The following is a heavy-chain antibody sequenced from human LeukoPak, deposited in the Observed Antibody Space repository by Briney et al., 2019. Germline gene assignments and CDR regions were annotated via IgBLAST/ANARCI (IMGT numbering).Heavy chain of an antibody. CDR1: GYTXTSYG. CDR2: ISSHSGNT. J-gene: IGHJ6*02. Sequence: GASVKVSCKASGYTXTSYGISWVRRAPGQGLEWMGWISSHSGNTNYAQKLQGRVTMTTDTSTSTAYMELRSLKSDDTAVYYCARAHSYYYYYGMDVWGQGTTVTVSS. CDR3: ARAHSYYYYYGMDV. V-gene: IGHV1-18*01.